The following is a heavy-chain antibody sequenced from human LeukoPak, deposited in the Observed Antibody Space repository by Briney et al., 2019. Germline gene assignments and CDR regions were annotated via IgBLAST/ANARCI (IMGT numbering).Heavy chain of an antibody. Sequence: ASVKVSCKASGYTFTSYGISWVRQAPGQGLEWMGWISAYNGNTNYAQKFQGRVTITADKSTSTAYMELSSLRSEDTAVYYCASLTVTTRRGFDYWGQGTLVTVSS. CDR2: ISAYNGNT. CDR1: GYTFTSYG. J-gene: IGHJ4*02. V-gene: IGHV1-18*01. CDR3: ASLTVTTRRGFDY. D-gene: IGHD4-17*01.